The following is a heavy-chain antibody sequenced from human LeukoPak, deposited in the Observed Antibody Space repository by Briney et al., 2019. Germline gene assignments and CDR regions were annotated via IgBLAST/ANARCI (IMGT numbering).Heavy chain of an antibody. J-gene: IGHJ6*03. CDR1: GYTFTGYY. V-gene: IGHV1-2*02. Sequence: ASVKVSCKASGYTFTGYYMHRVRQAPGQGLEWMGWINPNSGGTNYAQKFQGRVTMTRDTSISTAYMELSRLRSDDTAVYYCARAVKYYYYMDVWGKGTTVTVSS. CDR2: INPNSGGT. CDR3: ARAVKYYYYMDV.